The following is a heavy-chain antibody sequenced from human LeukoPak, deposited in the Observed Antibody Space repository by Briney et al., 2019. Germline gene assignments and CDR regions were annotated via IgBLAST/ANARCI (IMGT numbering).Heavy chain of an antibody. J-gene: IGHJ4*02. V-gene: IGHV4-59*01. CDR2: IHYSGST. CDR1: GGSITYFY. D-gene: IGHD3-16*01. Sequence: PSETLSLTCTVSGGSITYFYWNWIRQPPGKGLEWIGYIHYSGSTNYNASLKSRVTITVNTSKNQFSLKLSSVTAADTAVYYCATYTSRLHYWGQGTLVTVSS. CDR3: ATYTSRLHY.